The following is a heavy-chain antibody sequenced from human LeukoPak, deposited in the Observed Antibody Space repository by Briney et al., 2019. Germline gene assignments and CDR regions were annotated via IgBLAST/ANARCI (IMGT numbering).Heavy chain of an antibody. V-gene: IGHV3-11*04. J-gene: IGHJ4*02. CDR1: GFTFSDYY. CDR3: ARDYPDIVGATISFDY. CDR2: ISSSGSTI. Sequence: GGSLRLSCAASGFTFSDYYMSWIRQAPGKGLEWVSYISSSGSTIYYADSVKGRFTISRDNAKNSLYLQMNSLRAEDTAVYYCARDYPDIVGATISFDYWGQGTLVTVSS. D-gene: IGHD1-26*01.